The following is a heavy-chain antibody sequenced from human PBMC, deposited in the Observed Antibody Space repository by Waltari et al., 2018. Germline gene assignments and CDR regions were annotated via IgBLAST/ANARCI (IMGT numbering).Heavy chain of an antibody. J-gene: IGHJ4*02. CDR3: ARGGGVTVPGFDF. CDR2: VNPDSGGT. CDR1: GYTFTDYY. V-gene: IGHV1-2*02. Sequence: QVQLVQSGAEVKTPGASVKVSCKAFGYTFTDYYIHWVRQGPGQGLEWMGLVNPDSGGTNYAQNFQGRVTMTRGTSITTVYMELSSLKYEDTAIYYCARGGGVTVPGFDFWGQGNLVTVSS. D-gene: IGHD6-19*01.